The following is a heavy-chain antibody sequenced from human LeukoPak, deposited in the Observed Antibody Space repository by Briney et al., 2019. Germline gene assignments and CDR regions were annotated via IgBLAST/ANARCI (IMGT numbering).Heavy chain of an antibody. J-gene: IGHJ4*02. CDR1: GFTFSSYA. Sequence: GRSLRLSCAASGFTFSSYAMHWVRQAPGKGLEWVASIKPDGSAAIYVDSMKGRFTISRDNAKNSLYLQMNSLTVEDTAVYYCATHSDWRFDFWGQGTLVTVSS. CDR2: IKPDGSAA. V-gene: IGHV3-7*01. CDR3: ATHSDWRFDF. D-gene: IGHD6-19*01.